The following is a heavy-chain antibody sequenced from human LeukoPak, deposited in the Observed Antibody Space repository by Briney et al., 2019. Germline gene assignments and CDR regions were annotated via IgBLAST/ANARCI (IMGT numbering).Heavy chain of an antibody. V-gene: IGHV4-59*01. CDR2: IYYTGST. D-gene: IGHD4-17*01. Sequence: PSETLSLTCTVPGGSISGYYWSWIRQPPGKGLEWIGYIYYTGSTNYNPSLKSRVTISVDTSENQFSLKVSSVTAADTAVYYCVRSKSGTYGWFDPWGQGPLVTVSS. CDR3: VRSKSGTYGWFDP. CDR1: GGSISGYY. J-gene: IGHJ5*02.